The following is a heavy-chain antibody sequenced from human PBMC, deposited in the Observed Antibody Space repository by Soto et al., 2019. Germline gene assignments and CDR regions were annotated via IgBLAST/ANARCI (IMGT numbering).Heavy chain of an antibody. V-gene: IGHV1-18*01. Sequence: QVHLVQSGAEVKKPGASVKVSCKGSGYIFTTYGITWVRQAPGQGLEWMGWISAHNGNTNYAQKLQGRVTVTRDTSPSTAYMELRNLRSDDTAVYYCARGRYGDYWGKGALVTVSS. D-gene: IGHD1-1*01. CDR3: ARGRYGDY. J-gene: IGHJ4*02. CDR2: ISAHNGNT. CDR1: GYIFTTYG.